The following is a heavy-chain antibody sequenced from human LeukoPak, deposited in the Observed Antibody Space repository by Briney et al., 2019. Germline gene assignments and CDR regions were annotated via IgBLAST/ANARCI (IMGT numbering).Heavy chain of an antibody. D-gene: IGHD6-19*01. CDR3: AKDPPPKYSSGWYTPDY. CDR1: GFTFSSYA. CDR2: ISYDGSNK. V-gene: IGHV3-30-3*01. J-gene: IGHJ4*02. Sequence: GGSLRLSCAASGFTFSSYAMHWVRQDRGKGLEWVAVISYDGSNKYYADSVKGRFTISRDNSKNTLYLQMNSLRAEDTAVYYCAKDPPPKYSSGWYTPDYWGQGTLVTVSS.